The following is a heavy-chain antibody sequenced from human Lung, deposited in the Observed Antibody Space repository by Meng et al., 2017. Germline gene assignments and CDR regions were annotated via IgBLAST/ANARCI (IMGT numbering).Heavy chain of an antibody. Sequence: QVQLQQLGAGLLKPSETLSLTCVVSGGSFSDYYWSWIRQPPGKGLEWIGEINHSGSTNYNPSLESRATISVDTSQNNLSLKLSSVTAADSAVYYCARGPTTMAHDFDYWGQGTLVTAPQ. J-gene: IGHJ4*02. CDR2: INHSGST. V-gene: IGHV4-34*01. D-gene: IGHD4-11*01. CDR1: GGSFSDYY. CDR3: ARGPTTMAHDFDY.